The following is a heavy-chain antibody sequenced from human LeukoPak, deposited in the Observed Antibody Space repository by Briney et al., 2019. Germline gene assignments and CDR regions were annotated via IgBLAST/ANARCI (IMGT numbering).Heavy chain of an antibody. D-gene: IGHD2-2*01. CDR3: ASPVGTYCSSISCLGY. CDR2: ISNSGSTT. J-gene: IGHJ4*02. CDR1: GFTFINYA. V-gene: IGHV3-23*01. Sequence: GSLGLSCTAFGFTFINYAMTWVRQAPGKGLEWVSGISNSGSTTYYADSVQGRFTIYSDNSENTLYLRMNSLRAEDTAVYYCASPVGTYCSSISCLGYWGQGTLVTVSS.